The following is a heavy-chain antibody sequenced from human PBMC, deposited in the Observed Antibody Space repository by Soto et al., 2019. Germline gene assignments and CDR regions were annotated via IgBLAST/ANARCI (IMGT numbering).Heavy chain of an antibody. Sequence: GGSLRLSCAASGFTFSSSGMHWVRQAPGKGLEWVAVISYDGSNKYYADSVKGRFTISRDNSKNTLYLQMNSLRAEDTAVYYCARSDPQLWDLDYWGQGTLVTVSS. CDR3: ARSDPQLWDLDY. D-gene: IGHD5-18*01. J-gene: IGHJ4*02. V-gene: IGHV3-30*03. CDR1: GFTFSSSG. CDR2: ISYDGSNK.